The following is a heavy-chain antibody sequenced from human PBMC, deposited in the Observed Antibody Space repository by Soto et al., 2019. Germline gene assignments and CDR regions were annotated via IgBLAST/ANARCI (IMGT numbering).Heavy chain of an antibody. Sequence: SETLSLTCAVSGFFISSGNYWGWIRKPPGKGLEWIGSIFHGGNTYYNPSLKSRVTISVDMSKNQFSLKLNSVTAADTALYYCAIQRTAVVTQAYFDVWAPGSLVTVSS. J-gene: IGHJ4*02. CDR1: GFFISSGNY. D-gene: IGHD2-21*02. V-gene: IGHV4-38-2*01. CDR3: AIQRTAVVTQAYFDV. CDR2: IFHGGNT.